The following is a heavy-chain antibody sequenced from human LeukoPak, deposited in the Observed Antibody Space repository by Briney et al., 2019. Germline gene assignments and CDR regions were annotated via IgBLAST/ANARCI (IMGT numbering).Heavy chain of an antibody. D-gene: IGHD3-10*01. CDR1: GGTFSSYA. CDR2: INPSGGST. Sequence: ASVKVSCKASGGTFSSYAISWVRQAPGQGLEWIGIINPSGGSTSYAQKFQGRVTMTRDTSTSTVYMELSSLRSEDTAVYYCARDPPSGLKYYFDYWGQGTLVTVSS. CDR3: ARDPPSGLKYYFDY. V-gene: IGHV1-46*03. J-gene: IGHJ4*02.